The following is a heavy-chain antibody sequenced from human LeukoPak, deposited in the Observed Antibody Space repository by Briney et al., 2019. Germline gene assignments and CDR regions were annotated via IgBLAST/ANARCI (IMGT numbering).Heavy chain of an antibody. CDR2: INHSGST. CDR1: GGSFSGYY. D-gene: IGHD3-10*01. V-gene: IGHV4-34*01. J-gene: IGHJ6*03. Sequence: SETLSLTCAVYGGSFSGYYWSWIRQPPGKGLEWIGEINHSGSTNYNPSLKSRVTISVDTSKNQFSLKLSSVTAADTAVYYCARMVRGVIWYYYYYMDVWGKGTTVTISS. CDR3: ARMVRGVIWYYYYYMDV.